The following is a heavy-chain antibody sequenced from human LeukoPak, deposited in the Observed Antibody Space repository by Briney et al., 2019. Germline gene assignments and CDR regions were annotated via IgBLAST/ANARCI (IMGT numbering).Heavy chain of an antibody. CDR3: AREGASWGFT. D-gene: IGHD2-2*01. CDR1: GGSISSSSYY. V-gene: IGHV4-39*07. Sequence: SGSLSLTCTVSGGSISSSSYYWGWIRQPPGKGLEWIGSIYYSGSTYYYPSLKRRVTISVDTAKNQFSLKLTSVTAADTAVYYCAREGASWGFTWGQGTLVTVSS. J-gene: IGHJ5*02. CDR2: IYYSGST.